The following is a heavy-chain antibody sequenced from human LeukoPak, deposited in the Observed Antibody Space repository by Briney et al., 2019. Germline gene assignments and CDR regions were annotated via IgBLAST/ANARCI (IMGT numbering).Heavy chain of an antibody. CDR3: AKDMGYCISTNCHTYDY. CDR2: ISGSGGST. J-gene: IGHJ4*02. D-gene: IGHD2-2*01. Sequence: GGSLRLPCAASGFTFSSYAMSWVRQAPGKGLEWVSGISGSGGSTYYADSVKGRFTISRDNSKNTLYLQMDSLRAEDTAVYYCAKDMGYCISTNCHTYDYWGQGTLVTVSS. CDR1: GFTFSSYA. V-gene: IGHV3-23*01.